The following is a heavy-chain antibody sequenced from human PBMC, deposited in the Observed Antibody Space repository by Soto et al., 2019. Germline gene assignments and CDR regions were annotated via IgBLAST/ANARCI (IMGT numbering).Heavy chain of an antibody. CDR3: ARERRSYDILTGYSGYYGMDV. Sequence: ASVKVSCKASGYTFTGYYMHWVRQAPGQGLEWMGWINPNSGGTNYAQKFQGWVTMTRDTSISTAYVELSRLRSDDTAVYYCARERRSYDILTGYSGYYGMDVWGQGTTVTVSS. V-gene: IGHV1-2*04. CDR1: GYTFTGYY. J-gene: IGHJ6*02. D-gene: IGHD3-9*01. CDR2: INPNSGGT.